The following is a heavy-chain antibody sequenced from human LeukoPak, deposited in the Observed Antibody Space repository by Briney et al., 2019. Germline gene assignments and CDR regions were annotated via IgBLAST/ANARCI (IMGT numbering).Heavy chain of an antibody. J-gene: IGHJ3*02. V-gene: IGHV4-61*02. D-gene: IGHD3-10*01. CDR3: AIYRQAGPYYYGSGPHDAFDI. CDR1: GGSISSGSYY. Sequence: PSETLSLTCTVSGGSISSGSYYWIWIRQPAGKGLEWIGRIYTSGSTNYNPSLKSRVTISVDTSKNQFSLKLSSVTAADTAVYYCAIYRQAGPYYYGSGPHDAFDIWGQGTMVTVSS. CDR2: IYTSGST.